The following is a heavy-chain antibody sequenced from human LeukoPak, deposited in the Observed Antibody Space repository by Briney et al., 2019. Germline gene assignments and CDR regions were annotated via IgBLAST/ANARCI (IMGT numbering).Heavy chain of an antibody. D-gene: IGHD3-10*01. CDR3: ARERTLYVSGSGYGMDV. Sequence: GGSLRLSCAASGFTFSSFIMNWVRQAPGKGLEWVSYIGDNSAIYYADSVKGRFTISRDSSKNTLYLEMSSLRAEDTAVYFCARERTLYVSGSGYGMDVWGQGTTVTVSS. CDR2: IGDNSAI. V-gene: IGHV3-48*01. J-gene: IGHJ6*02. CDR1: GFTFSSFI.